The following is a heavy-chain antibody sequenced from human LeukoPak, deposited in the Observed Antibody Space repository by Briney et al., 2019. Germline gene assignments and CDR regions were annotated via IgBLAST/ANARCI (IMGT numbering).Heavy chain of an antibody. Sequence: GGSLRLSCAASGFTFSSYAMSWVRQAPGKGLEWVSAISGSGGSTYYADSVKGRFTISRDNSKNTLHLQMNSLRAEDTAVYYCAKDKGEYYGDYVGWFDPWGQGTLVTVSS. V-gene: IGHV3-23*01. J-gene: IGHJ5*02. D-gene: IGHD4-17*01. CDR1: GFTFSSYA. CDR2: ISGSGGST. CDR3: AKDKGEYYGDYVGWFDP.